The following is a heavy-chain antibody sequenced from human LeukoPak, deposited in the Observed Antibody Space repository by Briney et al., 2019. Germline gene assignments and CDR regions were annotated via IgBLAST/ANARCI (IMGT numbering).Heavy chain of an antibody. CDR3: VRSKSGTYGWFDP. CDR1: GSSISSYY. D-gene: IGHD4-17*01. CDR2: IYYSGST. J-gene: IGHJ5*02. Sequence: SETLSLTCTVSGSSISSYYWSWIRQPPGKGLEWIGYIYYSGSTKYNPSLKSRVTISVDASKTQFSLKLNSVTAADTAVYYCVRSKSGTYGWFDPWGQGTLVTVSS. V-gene: IGHV4-59*01.